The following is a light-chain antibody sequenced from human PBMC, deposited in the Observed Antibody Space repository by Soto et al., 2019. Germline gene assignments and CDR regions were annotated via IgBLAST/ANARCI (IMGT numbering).Light chain of an antibody. CDR1: SSVVGSYNL. CDR3: CSYAGSSTYV. Sequence: QSVLTQPASVSGSPGQSITISCTGTSSVVGSYNLVSWYQQHPGKAPKLMIYEGSKRPSGVSNRFSGSKSGNTASLTISGLQADDEADYYCCSYAGSSTYVFGTVTKVTVL. CDR2: EGS. J-gene: IGLJ1*01. V-gene: IGLV2-23*01.